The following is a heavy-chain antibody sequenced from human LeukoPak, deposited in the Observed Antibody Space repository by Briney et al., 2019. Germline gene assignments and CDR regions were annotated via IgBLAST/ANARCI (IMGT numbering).Heavy chain of an antibody. D-gene: IGHD4-17*01. Sequence: ASVKVSCKASGFTFTSSAVQWVRQARGQRLEWIGWIVVGSGNTNYAQKFQGRVTMTRDTSTSTVYMELSSLRSEDTAVYYCARDSTQGDYGVDVDYWGQGTLVTVSS. CDR2: IVVGSGNT. V-gene: IGHV1-58*01. CDR1: GFTFTSSA. J-gene: IGHJ4*02. CDR3: ARDSTQGDYGVDVDY.